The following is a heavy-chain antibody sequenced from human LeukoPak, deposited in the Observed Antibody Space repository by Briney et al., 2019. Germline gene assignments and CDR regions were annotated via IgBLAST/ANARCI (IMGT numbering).Heavy chain of an antibody. CDR3: AREHFDSSGYYH. J-gene: IGHJ4*02. Sequence: SETLSLTCTVSGGSISSYYWSWIRQPAGKGLEWIGRIYTSGSTNYNPSLKSRVTMSVDTSKNQISLKLSSVTAADTAACYCAREHFDSSGYYHWGQGTLVTVSS. V-gene: IGHV4-4*07. D-gene: IGHD3-22*01. CDR2: IYTSGST. CDR1: GGSISSYY.